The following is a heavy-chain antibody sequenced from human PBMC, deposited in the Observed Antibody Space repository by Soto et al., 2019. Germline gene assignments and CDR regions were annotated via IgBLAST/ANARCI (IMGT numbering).Heavy chain of an antibody. CDR1: GGTFSTSS. CDR3: AGGHEYGGNSDAFDI. V-gene: IGHV1-69*14. D-gene: IGHD4-17*01. Sequence: QVHLVQSGAEVKKPGSSVKVSCKASGGTFSTSSINWLRQAPGQRPEWMGNILPVFGTADYAQKFRDRVTLTADKATNTAYLELRSLFSEDAAVYYCAGGHEYGGNSDAFDIWGQGTVVTVSS. J-gene: IGHJ3*02. CDR2: ILPVFGTA.